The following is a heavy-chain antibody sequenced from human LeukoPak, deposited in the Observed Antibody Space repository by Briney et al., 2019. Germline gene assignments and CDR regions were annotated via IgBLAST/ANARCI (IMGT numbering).Heavy chain of an antibody. CDR3: ARAGDGDYVIDY. V-gene: IGHV4-59*01. CDR2: IYYSGST. Sequence: SETLSLTCTVSGGSISSYYWSWIRQPPGKGLEWIGYIYYSGSTNYNPSLKSRVTISVDTSKNQFSQKLSSVTAADTAVYCCARAGDGDYVIDYWGQGTLVTVSS. J-gene: IGHJ4*02. D-gene: IGHD4-17*01. CDR1: GGSISSYY.